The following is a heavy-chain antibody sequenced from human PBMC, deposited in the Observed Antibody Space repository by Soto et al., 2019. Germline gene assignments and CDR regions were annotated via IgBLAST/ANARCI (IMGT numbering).Heavy chain of an antibody. Sequence: GSLRLSCAASGFTFSSYAMSWVRQAPGKGLVWVSRINSDGSSTSYADSVKGRFTISRDNAKNTLYLQMNSLRAEDTAVYYCARLVYSSSWYSFDYWGHGTLVTVSS. CDR3: ARLVYSSSWYSFDY. CDR2: INSDGSST. D-gene: IGHD6-13*01. CDR1: GFTFSSYA. V-gene: IGHV3-74*01. J-gene: IGHJ4*01.